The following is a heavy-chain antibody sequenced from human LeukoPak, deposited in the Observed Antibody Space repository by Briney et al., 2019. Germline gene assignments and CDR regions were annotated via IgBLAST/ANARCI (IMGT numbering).Heavy chain of an antibody. V-gene: IGHV4-39*07. D-gene: IGHD3-9*01. CDR1: GGSISSGGYY. CDR2: TYFSGST. J-gene: IGHJ4*02. CDR3: ARTHYDILTGYSPELIYFDY. Sequence: SETLSLTCTFSGGSISSGGYYWGWFPHPQGKGLEWMGGTYFSGSTYYNPSLKSRVTISVDTSKNQFSLKLSSVTAADTAVYYCARTHYDILTGYSPELIYFDYWGQGTLVTVSS.